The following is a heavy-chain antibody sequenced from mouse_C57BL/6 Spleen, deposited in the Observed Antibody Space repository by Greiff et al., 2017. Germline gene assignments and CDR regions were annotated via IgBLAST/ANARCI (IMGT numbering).Heavy chain of an antibody. CDR3: ARGGEPWFAY. J-gene: IGHJ3*01. Sequence: QVQLQQPGAELVRPGSSVKLSCKASGYTFTSYWMHWVKQRPIQGLEWIGNIDPSDSETHYNQKFKDKATLTVDKSSSTAYMQLSRLTSEDSAVYYCARGGEPWFAYWGQGTLVTVSA. CDR2: IDPSDSET. V-gene: IGHV1-52*01. CDR1: GYTFTSYW.